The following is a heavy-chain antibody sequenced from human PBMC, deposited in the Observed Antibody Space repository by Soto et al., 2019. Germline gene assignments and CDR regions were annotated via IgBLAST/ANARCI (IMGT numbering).Heavy chain of an antibody. Sequence: SLRLSCAASGFTFSSYAMHWVRQAPGKGLEWVAVISYDGGNKYYADSVKGRFTISRDNSKNTLYLQMNSLRAEDTAVYYCASFWSGYYYYYYGMDVWGQGTTVTVSS. CDR2: ISYDGGNK. D-gene: IGHD3-3*01. CDR1: GFTFSSYA. V-gene: IGHV3-30-3*01. CDR3: ASFWSGYYYYYYGMDV. J-gene: IGHJ6*02.